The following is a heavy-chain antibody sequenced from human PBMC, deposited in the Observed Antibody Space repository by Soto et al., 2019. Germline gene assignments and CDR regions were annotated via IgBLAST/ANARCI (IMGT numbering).Heavy chain of an antibody. Sequence: AASVKVSCKASGYTFTSYGISWVRQAPGQGLEWMGWISAYNGNTNYAQKLQGRVTMTTDTSTSTAYMELRSLRSDDTAVYYCARVGDGSGSYYRPLPYWGQGTLVTVSS. V-gene: IGHV1-18*01. CDR3: ARVGDGSGSYYRPLPY. CDR1: GYTFTSYG. J-gene: IGHJ4*02. D-gene: IGHD3-10*01. CDR2: ISAYNGNT.